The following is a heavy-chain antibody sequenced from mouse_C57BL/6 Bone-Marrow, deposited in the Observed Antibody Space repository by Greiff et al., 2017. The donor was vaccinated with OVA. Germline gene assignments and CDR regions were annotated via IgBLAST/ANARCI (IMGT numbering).Heavy chain of an antibody. CDR1: GYTFTDHT. V-gene: IGHV1-78*01. D-gene: IGHD1-1*01. Sequence: VQRVESDAELVKPGASVKISCKVSGYTFTDHTIHWMKQRPEQGLEWIGYIYPRDGSTKYNEKFKGKATLTADKSSSTAYMQLNSLTSEDSAVYFCARYGSSLYYAMDYWGQGTSVTVSS. CDR3: ARYGSSLYYAMDY. J-gene: IGHJ4*01. CDR2: IYPRDGST.